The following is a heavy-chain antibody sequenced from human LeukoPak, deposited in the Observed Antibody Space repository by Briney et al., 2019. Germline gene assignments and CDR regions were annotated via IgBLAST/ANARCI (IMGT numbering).Heavy chain of an antibody. CDR2: IIPIFGTA. CDR1: GGTFSSYA. D-gene: IGHD2-2*01. CDR3: ARESAGSTSCYGPRPCRDYYYGMDV. J-gene: IGHJ6*02. Sequence: SAKVSCKASGGTFSSYAISWVRQAPGQGLEWMGGIIPIFGTANYAQKFQGRVTITADESTSTAYMELSSLRSEDTAVYYCARESAGSTSCYGPRPCRDYYYGMDVWGQGTTVTVSS. V-gene: IGHV1-69*13.